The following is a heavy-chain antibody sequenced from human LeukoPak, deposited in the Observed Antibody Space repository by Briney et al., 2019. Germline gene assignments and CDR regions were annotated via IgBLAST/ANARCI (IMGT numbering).Heavy chain of an antibody. CDR3: VREGYYDSSGYLGVFDY. V-gene: IGHV3-23*01. CDR1: GFTFRSYA. D-gene: IGHD3-22*01. Sequence: PGGSLRLSCAASGFTFRSYAMSWVRQAPGKGLEWVSEISGSGSSTNYADSVKGRFTISRDNAKNSVYLQMKSLRAEDTAVYYCVREGYYDSSGYLGVFDYWGQGTLVTVSS. CDR2: ISGSGSST. J-gene: IGHJ4*02.